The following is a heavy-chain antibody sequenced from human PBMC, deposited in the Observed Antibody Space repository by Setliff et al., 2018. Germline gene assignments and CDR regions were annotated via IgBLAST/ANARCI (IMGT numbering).Heavy chain of an antibody. D-gene: IGHD2-8*02. CDR2: SNTGGGSS. CDR1: GYAFSSYY. CDR3: EISTSSSCTGGSCPNAFDV. J-gene: IGHJ3*01. Sequence: ASVKVSCKASGYAFSSYYMYWVRQAPGQGLDWMGTSNTGGGSSSSTWKFQGRVTMTTDTSTSANYMDLRSLSSDDTAVYYCEISTSSSCTGGSCPNAFDVWGQGTMVTVSS. V-gene: IGHV1-46*01.